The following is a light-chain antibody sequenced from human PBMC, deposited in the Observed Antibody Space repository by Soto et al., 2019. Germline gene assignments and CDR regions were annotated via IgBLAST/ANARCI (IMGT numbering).Light chain of an antibody. CDR1: QSLANSF. Sequence: EIVLTQSPGTLSLAPGERATLSCRASQSLANSFLAWYQQKPGQTPRLLIYGASTRSTGIPNRFSGRGSGTDFNLTISRLEPEDFAVYYCQQYGSSPLTFGGGTKVEIK. CDR2: GAS. CDR3: QQYGSSPLT. J-gene: IGKJ4*01. V-gene: IGKV3-20*01.